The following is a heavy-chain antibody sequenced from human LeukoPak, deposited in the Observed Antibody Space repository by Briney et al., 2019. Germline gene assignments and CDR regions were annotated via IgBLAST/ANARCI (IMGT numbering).Heavy chain of an antibody. D-gene: IGHD3-3*01. CDR3: ARDLDRFFDY. Sequence: GSLRLSCAASGFTISSYSMHWVRQAPGKGLEWVAFISYDGSYNDYADSVKGRFTISRDNSKNTLYLQMNSLRTEDTAVYYCARDLDRFFDYWGQGTLVIVSS. J-gene: IGHJ4*02. CDR1: GFTISSYS. V-gene: IGHV3-30*04. CDR2: ISYDGSYN.